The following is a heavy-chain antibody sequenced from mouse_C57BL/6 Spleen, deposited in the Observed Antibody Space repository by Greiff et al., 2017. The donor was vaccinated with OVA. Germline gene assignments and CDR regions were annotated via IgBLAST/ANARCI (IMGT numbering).Heavy chain of an antibody. V-gene: IGHV5-12*01. CDR2: ISNGGGST. Sequence: EVQVVESGGGLVQPGGSLKLSCAASGFTFSDYYMYWVRQTPEKRLEWVAYISNGGGSTYYPDTVKGRFTISRDNAKNTLYLQMSRLKSEDTAMYYCARQITTVVEGFAYWGQGTLVTVSA. D-gene: IGHD1-1*01. CDR3: ARQITTVVEGFAY. CDR1: GFTFSDYY. J-gene: IGHJ3*01.